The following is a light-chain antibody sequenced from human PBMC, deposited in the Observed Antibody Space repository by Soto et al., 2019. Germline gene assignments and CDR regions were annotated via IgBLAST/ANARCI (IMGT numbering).Light chain of an antibody. CDR1: QSISSW. V-gene: IGKV1-5*01. Sequence: DIQMTQSPSTLSASVGDRVTITCRASQSISSWLAWYQQKPGKAPKLLIYDVSSLESGFPSRFSGSGSGTEFSITIRSLQPDDFATYNCQQYNSYPWTVGQGTKVEIE. J-gene: IGKJ1*01. CDR2: DVS. CDR3: QQYNSYPWT.